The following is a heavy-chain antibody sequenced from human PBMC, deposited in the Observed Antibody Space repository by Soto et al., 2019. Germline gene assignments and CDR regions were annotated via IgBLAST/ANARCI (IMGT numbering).Heavy chain of an antibody. CDR3: AREWRGEVRGGHDAFDI. Sequence: PGWSLRLSCAASVFTFSSYEMNWFRQAPGKGLEWVSYISSSGSTIYYADSVKGRFTISRDNAKNSLYLQMNSLRAEDTAVYYCAREWRGEVRGGHDAFDIWGQGTMVTVSS. D-gene: IGHD3-10*01. V-gene: IGHV3-48*03. CDR2: ISSSGSTI. J-gene: IGHJ3*02. CDR1: VFTFSSYE.